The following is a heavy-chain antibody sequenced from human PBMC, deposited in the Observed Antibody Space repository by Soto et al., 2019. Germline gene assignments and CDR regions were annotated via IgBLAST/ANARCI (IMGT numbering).Heavy chain of an antibody. CDR3: ARERGNWTDEYYFDY. CDR1: GGTFSSYA. CDR2: IIPIFGTA. Sequence: GASVKVSCKASGGTFSSYAISWVRQAPGQGLEWMGGIIPIFGTANYAQKFQGRVTITADESTSTAYMELSSLRSEDTAVYYCARERGNWTDEYYFDYWGQGTLVTVSS. J-gene: IGHJ4*02. V-gene: IGHV1-69*13. D-gene: IGHD1-20*01.